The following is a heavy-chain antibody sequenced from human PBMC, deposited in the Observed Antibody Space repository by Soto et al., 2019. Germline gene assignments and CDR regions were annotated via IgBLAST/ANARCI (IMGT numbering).Heavy chain of an antibody. Sequence: QVQLVQSGAEVKMPGSSVKVSCRASGDTFSSYTVNWLRQAPGRGLEWMGRIIPVLTTTDYAKKFRGRVTITADNPSNTVYMELTSLSTDDTAVYYCARRRYCGYDCYHKHYYGMDVWGQGTTVTVAS. J-gene: IGHJ6*02. CDR1: GDTFSSYT. D-gene: IGHD2-21*02. CDR2: IIPVLTTT. V-gene: IGHV1-69*08. CDR3: ARRRYCGYDCYHKHYYGMDV.